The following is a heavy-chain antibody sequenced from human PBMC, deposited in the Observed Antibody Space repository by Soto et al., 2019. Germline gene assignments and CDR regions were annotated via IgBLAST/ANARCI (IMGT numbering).Heavy chain of an antibody. D-gene: IGHD3-22*01. Sequence: QVQLVESGGGVVQPGRSLRLSCAASGFTFRSYAVLWVRQAPGKGLEWVAIISHDGSNKYYADSVKGRFTISRDNSKSTMYLSMNRLRPEDTAVYYCATSYDGLGYYKFYYWGQGTPVAVSS. CDR1: GFTFRSYA. V-gene: IGHV3-30-3*01. CDR3: ATSYDGLGYYKFYY. CDR2: ISHDGSNK. J-gene: IGHJ4*02.